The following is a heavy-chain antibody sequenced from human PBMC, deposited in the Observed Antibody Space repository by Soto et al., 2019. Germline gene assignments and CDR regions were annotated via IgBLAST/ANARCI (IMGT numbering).Heavy chain of an antibody. D-gene: IGHD1-26*01. J-gene: IGHJ3*02. V-gene: IGHV6-1*01. Sequence: SQTLSLTCAISGDSFSSNRAAWNSIRQSPSRGLEWLGRTYYRSKWYNDYAVSVKSRITINPDTSKNQFSLQLNSVTPEDTAVYYCARARYSGTSRDAFDIWGQGTMVTVSS. CDR3: ARARYSGTSRDAFDI. CDR1: GDSFSSNRAA. CDR2: TYYRSKWYN.